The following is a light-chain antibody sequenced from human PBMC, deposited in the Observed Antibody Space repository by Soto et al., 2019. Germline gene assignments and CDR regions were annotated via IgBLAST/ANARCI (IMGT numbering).Light chain of an antibody. CDR2: AAS. Sequence: IELTQYPSSLSKTETDRVPITCRASQGISNYLAWYQQKPGKVPELLIYAASTLQSGVPSRFSGSGSGTDFALTITSLQPEDVATYYCQKYNRAPLTFGGGTKVDIK. CDR3: QKYNRAPLT. CDR1: QGISNY. J-gene: IGKJ4*01. V-gene: IGKV1-27*01.